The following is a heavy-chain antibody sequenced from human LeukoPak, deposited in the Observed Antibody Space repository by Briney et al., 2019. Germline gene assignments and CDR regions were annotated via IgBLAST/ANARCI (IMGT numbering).Heavy chain of an antibody. CDR2: IRYDGSKK. CDR1: GFTFSSYG. CDR3: AKNPYSSSWSDDYYYYYYMDV. Sequence: PGGSLRLSCAASGFTFSSYGMHWVRQAPGKGLEGVAFIRYDGSKKYYADSVKGRFTISRDNSKNTLCLQMNSLRAQDTAVYYLAKNPYSSSWSDDYYYYYYMDVWGKGTTVTISS. J-gene: IGHJ6*03. V-gene: IGHV3-30*02. D-gene: IGHD6-13*01.